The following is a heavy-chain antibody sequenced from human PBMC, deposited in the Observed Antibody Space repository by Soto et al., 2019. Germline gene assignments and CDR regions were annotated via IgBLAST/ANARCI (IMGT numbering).Heavy chain of an antibody. D-gene: IGHD3-10*01. Sequence: SETLSLTCTVSGGSVSGASYYWSWIRQSPGMGLEWIGNINHSGATNYNPSLKTRATISVDTSKKQFSLQLSSVTSADTAVYFCARGLDFYGSGSPDLNGYWGQGTLVTVSS. CDR1: GGSVSGASYY. CDR2: INHSGAT. V-gene: IGHV4-61*01. J-gene: IGHJ4*02. CDR3: ARGLDFYGSGSPDLNGY.